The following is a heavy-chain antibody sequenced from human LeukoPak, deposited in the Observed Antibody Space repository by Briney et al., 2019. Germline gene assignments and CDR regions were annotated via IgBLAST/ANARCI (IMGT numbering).Heavy chain of an antibody. CDR3: TRALGSDY. V-gene: IGHV1-2*02. D-gene: IGHD1-26*01. J-gene: IGHJ4*02. CDR1: GYTFPHYY. Sequence: ASVKVSCKASGYTFPHYYMNWVRQAPGQGLEWMGWINPNSGGTNYAQKFQGRVTMTRDTSITTAYMELSSLRSDDTAMYYCTRALGSDYWGQGTLVTVSS. CDR2: INPNSGGT.